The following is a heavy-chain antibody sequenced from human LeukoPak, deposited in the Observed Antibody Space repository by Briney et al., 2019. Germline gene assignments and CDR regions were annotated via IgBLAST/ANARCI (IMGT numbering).Heavy chain of an antibody. V-gene: IGHV3-30*01. CDR3: ARARDIAAAGGY. Sequence: GRSLRLSCAASGFTFSSYAMHWVRQAPGKGLEWVAVISYDGSNKCYADSVKGRFTISRDNSKNTLYLQMNSLRAEDTAVYYCARARDIAAAGGYWGQGTLVTVSS. CDR1: GFTFSSYA. J-gene: IGHJ4*02. CDR2: ISYDGSNK. D-gene: IGHD6-13*01.